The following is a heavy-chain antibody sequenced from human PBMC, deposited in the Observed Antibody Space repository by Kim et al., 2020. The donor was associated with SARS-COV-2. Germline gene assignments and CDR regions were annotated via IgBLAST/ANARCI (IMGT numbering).Heavy chain of an antibody. J-gene: IGHJ6*02. V-gene: IGHV4-61*01. CDR2: IYYSGST. CDR3: ARVGPLRGMDV. Sequence: SETLSLTCTVSGGSVSSGSYYWSWIRQPPGKGLEWIGYIYYSGSTNYNPSLKSRVTISVDTSKNQFSLKLSSVTAADTAVYYCARVGPLRGMDVWGQGTTVTVSS. CDR1: GGSVSSGSYY.